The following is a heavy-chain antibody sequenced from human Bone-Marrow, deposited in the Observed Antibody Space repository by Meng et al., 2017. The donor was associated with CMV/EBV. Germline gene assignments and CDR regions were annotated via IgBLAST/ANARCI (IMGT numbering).Heavy chain of an antibody. V-gene: IGHV1-18*01. CDR3: ARYCSSTSCYLYYYYGMDV. Sequence: ASVKVSCKASGYTFTSYSISWVRQAPGQGLEWMGWISAYNGNTNYAQKLQGRVTMTTDASTSTAYMELRSLRSDDTAVYYCARYCSSTSCYLYYYYGMDVWGQGTTVTVSS. CDR1: GYTFTSYS. D-gene: IGHD2-2*01. CDR2: ISAYNGNT. J-gene: IGHJ6*02.